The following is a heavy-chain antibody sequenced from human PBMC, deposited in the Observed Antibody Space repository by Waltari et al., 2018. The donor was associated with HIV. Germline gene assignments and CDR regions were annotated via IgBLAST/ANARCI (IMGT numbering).Heavy chain of an antibody. J-gene: IGHJ6*02. Sequence: VHLMESGGGVVKPGRPLRLACRGSGFPVGACGLRWFRQAPGKGLEWVGFITSEAYGGTAEYAASVTGRFTISREDSKSTAYMQMNRLESEDTGVYFCSRPSGPLHSYGMDVWGQGTTVIVSS. CDR1: GFPVGACG. V-gene: IGHV3-49*05. CDR3: SRPSGPLHSYGMDV. D-gene: IGHD1-26*01. CDR2: ITSEAYGGTA.